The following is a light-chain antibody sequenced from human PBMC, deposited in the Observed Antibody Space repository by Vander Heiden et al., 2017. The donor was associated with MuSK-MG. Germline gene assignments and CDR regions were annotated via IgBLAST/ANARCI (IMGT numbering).Light chain of an antibody. J-gene: IGKJ2*01. CDR3: KRIDSTLCST. CDR2: AAS. Sequence: DIQMTQHPSSLSAAVGDRVTITCRASQSISSYLHWYQQKPGKAPKLLIYAASSLQMGAPSRSTASELGQVFTLTISSRQLENFPTYSCKRIDSTLCSTFGQGTKLEIK. V-gene: IGKV1-39*01. CDR1: QSISSY.